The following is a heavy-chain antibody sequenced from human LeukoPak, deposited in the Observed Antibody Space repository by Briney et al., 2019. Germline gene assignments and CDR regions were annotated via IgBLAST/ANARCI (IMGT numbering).Heavy chain of an antibody. Sequence: PGGSLRLSCAASGFTFSNAWMTWVRQAPGKGLDWVGRIKSKANSYATAYAASVKGRFTISRDDSKNTAYLQMNSLKTEDTAVYYCTRPFTTTDNYYYYGMDVWGQGTTVTVSS. D-gene: IGHD4-17*01. V-gene: IGHV3-73*01. CDR1: GFTFSNAW. CDR3: TRPFTTTDNYYYYGMDV. J-gene: IGHJ6*02. CDR2: IKSKANSYAT.